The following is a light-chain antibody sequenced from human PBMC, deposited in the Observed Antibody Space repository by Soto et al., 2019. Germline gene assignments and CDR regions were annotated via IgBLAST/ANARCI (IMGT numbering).Light chain of an antibody. J-gene: IGLJ1*01. Sequence: QSVLTQPPSASGTPGQRVTISCSGSSSNIGRNTVNWYQQLPVTAPKLLIYNNNQRPSRVPDRFSDSKSGTSATLAISGLQSEEEADYYCAAWDESLNGLVFGTGTNLTVL. CDR2: NNN. V-gene: IGLV1-44*01. CDR3: AAWDESLNGLV. CDR1: SSNIGRNT.